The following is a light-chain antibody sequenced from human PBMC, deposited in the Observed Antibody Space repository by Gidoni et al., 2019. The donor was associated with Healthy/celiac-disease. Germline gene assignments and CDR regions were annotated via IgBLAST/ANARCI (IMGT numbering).Light chain of an antibody. CDR1: ALPKQY. Sequence: SYELTQPPSMSVSPGQTARITCSGDALPKQYAYWYQQKPGQAPVLVIYKDSERPSGIPARFSGSSSGTTVTLTISGVQAEDEADYYCQSADSSGTYVVFGGGTKLTVL. CDR2: KDS. V-gene: IGLV3-25*03. CDR3: QSADSSGTYVV. J-gene: IGLJ2*01.